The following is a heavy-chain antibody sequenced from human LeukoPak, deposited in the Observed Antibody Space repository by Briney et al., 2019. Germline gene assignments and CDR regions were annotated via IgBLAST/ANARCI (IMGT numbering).Heavy chain of an antibody. CDR2: IYTSGST. J-gene: IGHJ4*02. D-gene: IGHD2-2*01. CDR3: ARHYCSSTSCYIDY. V-gene: IGHV4-4*09. Sequence: PSETLSLTCTVSGGSISSYYWSWIRQPPGKGPEWIGYIYTSGSTNYNPSLKSRVTISVDTSKNQFSLKLSSVTAADTAVYYCARHYCSSTSCYIDYWGQGTLVTVSS. CDR1: GGSISSYY.